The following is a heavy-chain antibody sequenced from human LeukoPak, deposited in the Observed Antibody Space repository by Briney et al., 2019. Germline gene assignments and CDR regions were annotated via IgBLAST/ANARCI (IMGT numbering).Heavy chain of an antibody. CDR3: ARSWDDSSWYYRWYYNYMDV. J-gene: IGHJ6*03. CDR1: GGSFSGYY. D-gene: IGHD6-13*01. Sequence: SETLSLTCAVYGGSFSGYYWSWIRQPPGKGLEGIGEINHSGSTNYNPSLKSRVTISVDTSKNQFSLKLSSVNAADTAVYYCARSWDDSSWYYRWYYNYMDVWGKGTTVTVSS. CDR2: INHSGST. V-gene: IGHV4-34*01.